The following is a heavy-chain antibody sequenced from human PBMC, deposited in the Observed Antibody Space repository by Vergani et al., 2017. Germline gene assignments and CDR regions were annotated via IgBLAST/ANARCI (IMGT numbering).Heavy chain of an antibody. Sequence: EVQLMESGGGWAQPGRSLRLSCSGSGFTLGDYAMTWVRQAPGKGLEWVAFIWSKPYGGTTEYAASVKDRFTISRDDSKSIAYLQLSSMKAENTAVYYCTRDRRDDSYAYFEYGGQGTLVTVS. D-gene: IGHD3-16*01. J-gene: IGHJ4*02. CDR1: GFTLGDYA. V-gene: IGHV3-49*04. CDR3: TRDRRDDSYAYFEY. CDR2: IWSKPYGGTT.